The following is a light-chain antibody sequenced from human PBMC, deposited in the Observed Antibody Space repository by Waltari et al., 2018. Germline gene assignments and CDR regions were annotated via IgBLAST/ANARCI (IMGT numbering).Light chain of an antibody. Sequence: QSVLTQPPSVSGAPGQRVTISCTGSSSNIGAGYHVHWYQHLPGTAPKLLIYGNGNRPSGVPDRFSGSKSGTSASLAITGLQAEDEADYYCQSYDSSLSAHVIFGGGTKLTVL. J-gene: IGLJ2*01. CDR3: QSYDSSLSAHVI. CDR2: GNG. V-gene: IGLV1-40*01. CDR1: SSNIGAGYH.